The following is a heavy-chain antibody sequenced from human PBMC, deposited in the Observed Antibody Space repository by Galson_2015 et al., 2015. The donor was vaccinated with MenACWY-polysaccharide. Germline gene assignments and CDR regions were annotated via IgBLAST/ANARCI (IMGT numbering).Heavy chain of an antibody. Sequence: ETLSLTCAVSGASISNYYWTGIRQPAGRGLEWIRRVYASGSTNSNPSLKSRFTISVDTSKNQFSLGLIFVTAADTAIYYCARERGGQWPRYSMDVWGQGTTVTVSS. J-gene: IGHJ6*02. D-gene: IGHD6-19*01. V-gene: IGHV4-4*07. CDR2: VYASGST. CDR1: GASISNYY. CDR3: ARERGGQWPRYSMDV.